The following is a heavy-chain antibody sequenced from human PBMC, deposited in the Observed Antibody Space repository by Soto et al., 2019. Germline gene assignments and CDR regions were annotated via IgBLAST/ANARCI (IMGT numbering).Heavy chain of an antibody. CDR2: IFHSGST. CDR3: ASGTFNTISFDF. Sequence: PSETLSLTCAISGAPITWGDYSWNWIRQPPGKGLEWIGYIFHSGSTYYNPSLRSRVTISVDRSRTQFSLKMSSVTAADTAVYYCASGTFNTISFDFWGQGRQVTVSS. CDR1: GAPITWGDYS. D-gene: IGHD2-2*01. J-gene: IGHJ4*02. V-gene: IGHV4-30-2*01.